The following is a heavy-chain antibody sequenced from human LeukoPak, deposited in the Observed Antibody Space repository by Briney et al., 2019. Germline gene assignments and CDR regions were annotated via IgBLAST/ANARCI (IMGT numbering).Heavy chain of an antibody. D-gene: IGHD1/OR15-1a*01. CDR3: GRDNNAFPDY. V-gene: IGHV3-74*01. CDR1: GXTFSGSW. J-gene: IGHJ4*02. Sequence: PGGSLRLSCAASGXTFSGSWMVWVRQAPGKGLVWVSRINPDGTTTHYADSVKGRFTISRDNAKNTLYLQMNSLRAEDTAVYYCGRDNNAFPDYWGQGTLVTVSS. CDR2: INPDGTTT.